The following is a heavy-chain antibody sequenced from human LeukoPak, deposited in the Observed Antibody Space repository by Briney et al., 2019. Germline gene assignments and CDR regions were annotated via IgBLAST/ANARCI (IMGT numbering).Heavy chain of an antibody. Sequence: GGSLRLSCAASGFTFSRYAMSWARQAPGKGLEWVSGISGSGDTTYYADPVKGRFTISRDNSKSTLYLQMNSLRAEDTAVYYCAKDFGDCSNGVCYGKPFDYWGQGTLVTASS. CDR3: AKDFGDCSNGVCYGKPFDY. J-gene: IGHJ4*02. CDR2: ISGSGDTT. V-gene: IGHV3-23*01. D-gene: IGHD2-8*01. CDR1: GFTFSRYA.